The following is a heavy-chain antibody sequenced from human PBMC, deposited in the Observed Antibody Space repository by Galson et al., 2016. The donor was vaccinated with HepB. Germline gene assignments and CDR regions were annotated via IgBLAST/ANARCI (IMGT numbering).Heavy chain of an antibody. V-gene: IGHV1-46*01. CDR1: GYTFTNDY. J-gene: IGHJ4*02. D-gene: IGHD2-8*01. CDR2: IILSDGTT. Sequence: SVKVSCKAPGYTFTNDYMRWVRQAPGQGLEWMGRIILSDGTTIHAQKFQGRVTMTRDMSTSAVFLELSSLGSDDTALYYCARDNGHHSFDYWGQGTLVTVSS. CDR3: ARDNGHHSFDY.